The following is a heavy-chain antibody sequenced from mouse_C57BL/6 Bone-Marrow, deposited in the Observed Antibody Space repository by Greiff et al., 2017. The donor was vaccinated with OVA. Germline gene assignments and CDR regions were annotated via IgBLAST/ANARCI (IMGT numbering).Heavy chain of an antibody. D-gene: IGHD2-4*01. CDR1: GYTFTSYG. CDR3: ALTLTHYDYDPFAY. CDR2: IYPRSGNT. V-gene: IGHV1-81*01. J-gene: IGHJ3*01. Sequence: VKLMESGAELARPGASVKLSCKASGYTFTSYGISWVKQRTGQGLEWIGEIYPRSGNTYYNEKFKGKATLTADKSSSTAYMELRSLTSEDSAVYFCALTLTHYDYDPFAYWGQGTLVTVSA.